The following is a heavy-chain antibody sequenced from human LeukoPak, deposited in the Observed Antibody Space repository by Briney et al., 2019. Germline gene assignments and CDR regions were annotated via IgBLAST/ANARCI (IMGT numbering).Heavy chain of an antibody. D-gene: IGHD1-26*01. J-gene: IGHJ4*02. Sequence: GGSLRLSCAASGFTFSSYAMSWVRQAPGKGLEWVSAISGSGGSTYYAASVKGRFTISRDNSKNTLYLQMNSLRAEDTAVYYCAKDGGEWERYFDYWGQGTLVTVSS. CDR1: GFTFSSYA. V-gene: IGHV3-23*01. CDR2: ISGSGGST. CDR3: AKDGGEWERYFDY.